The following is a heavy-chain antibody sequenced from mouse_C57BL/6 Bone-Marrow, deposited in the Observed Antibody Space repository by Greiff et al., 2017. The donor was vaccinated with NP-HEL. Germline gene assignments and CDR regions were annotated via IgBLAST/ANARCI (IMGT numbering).Heavy chain of an antibody. CDR2: IWGDGST. Sequence: VKLKESGPGLVAPSQSLSITCTVSGFSLTSYGVHWVRQPPGKGLEWLVVIWGDGSTTYNSALKSRLSISKDNSKSQVFLKMNSLQTDDTAMYYCYRHEDYGTFAYGGQGTLVTVSA. V-gene: IGHV2-6-1*01. CDR1: GFSLTSYG. D-gene: IGHD2-1*01. J-gene: IGHJ3*01. CDR3: YRHEDYGTFAY.